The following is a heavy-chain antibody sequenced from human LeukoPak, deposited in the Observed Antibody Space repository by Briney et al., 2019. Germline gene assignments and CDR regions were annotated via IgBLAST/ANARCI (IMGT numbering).Heavy chain of an antibody. D-gene: IGHD6-19*01. V-gene: IGHV1-69*04. J-gene: IGHJ5*02. CDR1: GGTFSSYA. CDR3: ARESDSGLNWFDP. Sequence: SVKVSCRASGGTFSSYAISWVRQAPGQGLEWMGRIIPILGIANYAQKFQGRVTITADKSTSTAYMELSSLRSDDTAVYYCARESDSGLNWFDPWGQGTLVTVSS. CDR2: IIPILGIA.